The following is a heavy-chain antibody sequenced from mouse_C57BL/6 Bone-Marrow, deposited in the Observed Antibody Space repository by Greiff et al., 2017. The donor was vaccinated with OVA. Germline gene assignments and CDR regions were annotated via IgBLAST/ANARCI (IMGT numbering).Heavy chain of an antibody. CDR2: IWTGGGT. D-gene: IGHD2-2*01. J-gene: IGHJ3*01. V-gene: IGHV2-9-1*01. CDR1: GFSFTSYA. Sequence: VKLMESGPGLVAPSQSLSITCTVSGFSFTSYAISWVRQPPGKGLEWLGVIWTGGGTNYNSALKSRLSISKDNSKSQVFLKMNSLQTDDTARYYCAREALYGYAWFAYWGQGTLVTVSA. CDR3: AREALYGYAWFAY.